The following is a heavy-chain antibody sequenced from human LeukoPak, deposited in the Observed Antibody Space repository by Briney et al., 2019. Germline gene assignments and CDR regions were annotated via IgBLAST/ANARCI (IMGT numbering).Heavy chain of an antibody. J-gene: IGHJ6*02. CDR1: GFTFSSYS. Sequence: GGSLRLSCAASGFTFSSYSMNWVRQAPGKGLEWVSYISSSSSTIYYADSVKGRFTISRDNAKNSLYLQMNSLRAEDTAVYYCASLFGGHGHSGYYYGMDVWGQGTTVTVSS. V-gene: IGHV3-48*01. D-gene: IGHD1-26*01. CDR3: ASLFGGHGHSGYYYGMDV. CDR2: ISSSSSTI.